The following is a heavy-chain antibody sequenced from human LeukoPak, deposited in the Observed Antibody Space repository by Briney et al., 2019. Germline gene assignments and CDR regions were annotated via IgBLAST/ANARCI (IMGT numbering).Heavy chain of an antibody. D-gene: IGHD5-24*01. J-gene: IGHJ4*02. V-gene: IGHV4-59*12. CDR2: IYYSGST. CDR1: GGSISSYY. Sequence: SETLSLTCTVSGGSISSYYWSWIRQPPGKGLEWIGYIYYSGSTNYNPSLKSRVTISVDTSKNQFSLKLSSVTAADTAVYYCARSRGWLQSHPLGYWGQGTLVTVSS. CDR3: ARSRGWLQSHPLGY.